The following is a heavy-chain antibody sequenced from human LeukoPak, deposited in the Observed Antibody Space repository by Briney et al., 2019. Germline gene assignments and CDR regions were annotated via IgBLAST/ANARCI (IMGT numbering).Heavy chain of an antibody. CDR2: INKDGGEK. CDR1: GFTFSSYW. V-gene: IGHV3-7*03. Sequence: GGSLRLSCAASGFTFSSYWVSWVRQAPGKGLEWVANINKDGGEKYYVDSVKGRFTISRDNAKNSLYLQMNSLRADDTAVYYFVKDSPPRYSGSPPAYWGQGTLVTVSS. D-gene: IGHD1-26*01. J-gene: IGHJ4*02. CDR3: VKDSPPRYSGSPPAY.